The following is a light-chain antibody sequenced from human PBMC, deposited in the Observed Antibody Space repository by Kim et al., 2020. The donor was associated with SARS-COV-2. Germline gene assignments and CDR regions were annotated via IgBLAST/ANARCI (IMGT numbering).Light chain of an antibody. CDR1: KLGDKY. Sequence: VSQGQTASITCSGEKLGDKYSCWYQQKPGQSPVLVIYQDSKRPSGIPERFSGSNSGNTATLTISGTQAMDEADYYCQAWDSSTAVFGGGTQVTVL. CDR3: QAWDSSTAV. J-gene: IGLJ2*01. CDR2: QDS. V-gene: IGLV3-1*01.